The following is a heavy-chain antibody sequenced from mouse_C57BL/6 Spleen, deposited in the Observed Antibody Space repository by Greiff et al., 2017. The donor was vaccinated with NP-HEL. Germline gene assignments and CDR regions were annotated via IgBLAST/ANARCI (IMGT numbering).Heavy chain of an antibody. D-gene: IGHD4-1*01. V-gene: IGHV1-69*01. CDR1: GYTFTSYW. Sequence: QVQLQQPGAELVLPGASVKLSCKASGYTFTSYWMHWVKQRPGQGLEWIGEIDPSDSYTTYNQKFKGTSTLTVDTSSSTAYMQLSSLTAEDSAVYDCARREGTGTRIDYYAMDYWGQGTSVTVSS. CDR3: ARREGTGTRIDYYAMDY. CDR2: IDPSDSYT. J-gene: IGHJ4*01.